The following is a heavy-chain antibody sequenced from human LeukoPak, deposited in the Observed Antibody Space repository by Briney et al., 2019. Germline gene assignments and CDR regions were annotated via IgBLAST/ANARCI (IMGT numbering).Heavy chain of an antibody. D-gene: IGHD2-21*02. V-gene: IGHV4-59*01. CDR1: GGSISSYY. J-gene: IGHJ3*02. CDR3: ASGYCGGACQLGGVDM. Sequence: SETLSLTCTVSGGSISSYYWSWIRQPPGKGLERIGYIYYSGSTNYNPSLKSRVTISLDTSGNQFSLKLSSVTAADTAVYYCASGYCGGACQLGGVDMWGQGTMVTVSS. CDR2: IYYSGST.